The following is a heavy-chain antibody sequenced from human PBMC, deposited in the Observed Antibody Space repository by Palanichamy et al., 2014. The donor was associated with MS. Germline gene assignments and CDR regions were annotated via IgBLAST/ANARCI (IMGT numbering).Heavy chain of an antibody. CDR3: ARGVRTAMVKNYYFDY. Sequence: EVQLVESGGGLVQPGGSLRLSCAASGFTFSSYWMSWVRQAPGKGLEWVANIKQDGSEKYYVDSVKGRFTIPRDNAKNSLYLQMNSLRAEDTAVYYCARGVRTAMVKNYYFDYWGQGTLVTVSS. CDR2: IKQDGSEK. J-gene: IGHJ4*02. V-gene: IGHV3-7*03. D-gene: IGHD5-18*01. CDR1: GFTFSSYW.